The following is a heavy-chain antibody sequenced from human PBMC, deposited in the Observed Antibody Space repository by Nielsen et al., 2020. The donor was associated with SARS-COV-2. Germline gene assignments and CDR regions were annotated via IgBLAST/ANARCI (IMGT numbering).Heavy chain of an antibody. CDR2: ISGSGGST. J-gene: IGHJ3*02. CDR3: AKHLLGHDAFDI. CDR1: GFTFSNAW. V-gene: IGHV3-23*01. Sequence: GESLKISCAASGFTFSNAWMSWVRQAPGKGLEWVSAISGSGGSTYYADSVKGRFTISRDNSKNTLYLQMNSLRAEDTAVYYCAKHLLGHDAFDIWGQGTMVTVSS. D-gene: IGHD3-16*01.